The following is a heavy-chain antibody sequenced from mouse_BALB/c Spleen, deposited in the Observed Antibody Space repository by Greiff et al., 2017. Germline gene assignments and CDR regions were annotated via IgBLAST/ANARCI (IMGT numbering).Heavy chain of an antibody. V-gene: IGHV1-77*01. CDR3: ARGRDDGYSDY. CDR1: GFNIKDTY. Sequence: QVQLQQSGAELVKPGASVKLSCTASGFNIKDTYMHWIKQRPGQGLEWIGRIAPGSGSTYYNEMFKGKATLTVDTSSSTAYIQLSSLSSEDSAVYFCARGRDDGYSDYWGQGTTLTVSS. D-gene: IGHD2-3*01. J-gene: IGHJ2*01. CDR2: IAPGSGST.